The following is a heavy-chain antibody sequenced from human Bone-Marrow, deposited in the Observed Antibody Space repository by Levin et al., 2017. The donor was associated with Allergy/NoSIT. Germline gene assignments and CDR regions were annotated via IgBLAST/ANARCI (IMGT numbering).Heavy chain of an antibody. J-gene: IGHJ3*02. CDR2: IWYDGSNK. V-gene: IGHV3-33*01. D-gene: IGHD2-2*01. CDR3: ARGRYQGLAFDI. Sequence: LSLTCAASGFTFSSYGMHWVRQAPGKGLEWVAVIWYDGSNKYYADSVKGRFTISRDNSKNTLYLQMNSLRAEDTAVYYCARGRYQGLAFDIWGQGTMVTVSS. CDR1: GFTFSSYG.